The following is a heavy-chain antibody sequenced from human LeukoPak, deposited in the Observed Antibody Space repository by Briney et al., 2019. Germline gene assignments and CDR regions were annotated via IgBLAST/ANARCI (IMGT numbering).Heavy chain of an antibody. V-gene: IGHV3-66*01. CDR1: GFTVSSNY. CDR3: ARPIRS. Sequence: GGSLRLSCAASGFTVSSNYMSWVRQAPGKGLEWVSVIYSGGSTYYADSVKGRFTISRDNTKNTLYLQMNSLRAEDAAAHYCARPIRSWGQGTVVTVSS. D-gene: IGHD3-9*01. CDR2: IYSGGST. J-gene: IGHJ4*02.